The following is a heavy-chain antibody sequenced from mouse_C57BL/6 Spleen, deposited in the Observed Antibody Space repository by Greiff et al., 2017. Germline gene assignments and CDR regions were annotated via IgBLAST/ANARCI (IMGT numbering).Heavy chain of an antibody. CDR3: ARSVGPYWYFDV. J-gene: IGHJ1*03. CDR1: GYTFTDYY. Sequence: EVQLQQSGPELVKPGASVQISCKASGYTFTDYYMNWVKQSHGKSLEWIGDINPNNGGTSYNQKFKGKATLTVDKSSSTAYMELRSLTSEDSAVYYCARSVGPYWYFDVWGTGTTVTVSS. D-gene: IGHD4-1*01. V-gene: IGHV1-26*01. CDR2: INPNNGGT.